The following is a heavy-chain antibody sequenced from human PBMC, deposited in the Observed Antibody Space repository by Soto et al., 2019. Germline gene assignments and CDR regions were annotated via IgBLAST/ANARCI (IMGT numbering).Heavy chain of an antibody. Sequence: XVSLRLSCAVSGFTVSNNYMSWVRQAPGKGLEGVSVIYSGGYTAYGDSVKGRFTISRDNSKNTLYLQMNSLRDEDTAVYYCARDPYSSTTVTIMDYWGQGTLVTVSS. D-gene: IGHD4-17*01. CDR1: GFTVSNNY. V-gene: IGHV3-53*01. J-gene: IGHJ4*02. CDR2: IYSGGYT. CDR3: ARDPYSSTTVTIMDY.